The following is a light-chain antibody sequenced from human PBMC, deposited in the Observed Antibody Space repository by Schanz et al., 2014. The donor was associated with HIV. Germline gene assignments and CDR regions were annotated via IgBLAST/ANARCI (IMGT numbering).Light chain of an antibody. CDR1: SSDVGAYNF. V-gene: IGLV2-14*03. Sequence: QSALTQPASVSGSPGQSIAISCTGTSSDVGAYNFVSWYQQHPGKAPKVIIYDVSVRPSGVSNRFSGSKSGNTASLTISGLQTEDEADYYCSSYIGTGTLEVFGGGTKLTVL. J-gene: IGLJ3*02. CDR2: DVS. CDR3: SSYIGTGTLEV.